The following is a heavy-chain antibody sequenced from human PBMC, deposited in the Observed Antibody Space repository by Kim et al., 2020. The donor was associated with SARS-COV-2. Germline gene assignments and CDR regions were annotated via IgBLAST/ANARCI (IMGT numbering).Heavy chain of an antibody. J-gene: IGHJ4*02. D-gene: IGHD3-3*01. V-gene: IGHV4-61*01. CDR1: GGSVSSGSYY. CDR2: IYYSGST. Sequence: SETLSLTCTVSGGSVSSGSYYWSWIRQPPGKGLEWIGYIYYSGSTNYNPSLKSRITISVDTSKNQFSLKLSSVTAADTAVYYCARAGTIFGVVSIDYWGQGTLVTVSS. CDR3: ARAGTIFGVVSIDY.